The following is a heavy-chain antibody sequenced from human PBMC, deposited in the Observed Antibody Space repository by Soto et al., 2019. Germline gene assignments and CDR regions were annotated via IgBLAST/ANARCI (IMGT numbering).Heavy chain of an antibody. V-gene: IGHV3-30-3*01. CDR3: ASDAVPSYVAY. CDR2: ISYDGSNK. CDR1: RFTFSSYA. J-gene: IGHJ4*02. Sequence: QVQLVESGGGVVQPGRSLRLSCAASRFTFSSYAMHWVRQAPGKGLEWVAVISYDGSNKYYADSVKGRFTISRDNSKNTLYLQMTSRRAEDTAGYYCASDAVPSYVAYWGQGTLVTVSS.